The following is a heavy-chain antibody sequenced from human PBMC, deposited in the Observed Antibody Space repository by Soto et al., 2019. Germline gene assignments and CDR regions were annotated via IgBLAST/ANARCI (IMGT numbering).Heavy chain of an antibody. CDR2: IFSGGGT. Sequence: PGGSLRLSCAASDLAVSSTYMSWVRQAPGKGLEWVSFIFSGGGTSYADSVKGRFTISRDDSKKTAYLQMNNLESEDTAVYYCSRDDSDWFFNWGRGTLVTVSS. CDR1: DLAVSSTY. J-gene: IGHJ4*02. CDR3: SRDDSDWFFN. V-gene: IGHV3-53*01. D-gene: IGHD3-9*01.